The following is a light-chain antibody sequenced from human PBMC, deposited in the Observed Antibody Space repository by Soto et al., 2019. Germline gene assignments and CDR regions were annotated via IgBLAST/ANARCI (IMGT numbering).Light chain of an antibody. CDR1: SSDVGNYNL. Sequence: QSALTQPASVSGSPGQSIAISCTGSSSDVGNYNLVSWYQQHPGKAPELMIYGDNKRPSRVSDRFSGSKSANTASLTISGLQAEDEADYYCSSYAGSNIFVFGGGTMVTVL. J-gene: IGLJ2*01. CDR3: SSYAGSNIFV. CDR2: GDN. V-gene: IGLV2-23*02.